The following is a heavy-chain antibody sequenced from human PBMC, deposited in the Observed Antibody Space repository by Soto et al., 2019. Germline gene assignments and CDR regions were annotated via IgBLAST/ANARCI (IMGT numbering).Heavy chain of an antibody. J-gene: IGHJ4*02. CDR2: FDPEDGET. CDR3: ARAVAVPADFDY. CDR1: GYTLTELS. Sequence: ASVKVSCKVSGYTLTELSMHWVRQAPGKGLEWMGGFDPEDGETIYAQKFQGRVTMTEDTSTGTAYMELSSLRSEDTAVYYCARAVAVPADFDYCGQGTLVPVSS. V-gene: IGHV1-24*01. D-gene: IGHD6-19*01.